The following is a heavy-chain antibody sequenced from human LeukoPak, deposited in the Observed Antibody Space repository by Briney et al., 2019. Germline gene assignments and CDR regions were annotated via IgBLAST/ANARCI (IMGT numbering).Heavy chain of an antibody. Sequence: GGSLRLSRAASGFTFSSYAMHWVRQAPGKGLEWVAVISYDGSNKYYADSVKGRFTISRDNSKNTLYLQMNSLRAEDTAVYYCASSPSYMDVWGKGTTVTVSS. J-gene: IGHJ6*03. V-gene: IGHV3-30*04. CDR2: ISYDGSNK. CDR3: ASSPSYMDV. CDR1: GFTFSSYA.